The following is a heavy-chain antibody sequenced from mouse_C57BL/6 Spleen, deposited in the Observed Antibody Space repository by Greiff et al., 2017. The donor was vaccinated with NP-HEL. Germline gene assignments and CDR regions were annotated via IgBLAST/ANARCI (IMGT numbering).Heavy chain of an antibody. D-gene: IGHD1-1*01. V-gene: IGHV1-81*01. CDR1: GYTFTSYG. CDR3: ARRGPPVVVDFDY. Sequence: VQRVESGAELARPGASVKLSCKASGYTFTSYGISWVKQRTGQGLEWIGEIYPRSGNTYYNEKFKGKATLTADKSSSTAYMELRSLTSEDSAVYFCARRGPPVVVDFDYWGQGTTLTVSS. CDR2: IYPRSGNT. J-gene: IGHJ2*01.